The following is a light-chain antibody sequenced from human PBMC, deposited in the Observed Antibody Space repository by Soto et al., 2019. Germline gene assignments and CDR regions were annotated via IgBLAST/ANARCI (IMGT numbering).Light chain of an antibody. CDR3: SSYAGSNNFVV. CDR2: EVT. V-gene: IGLV2-8*01. CDR1: SSDIGTYNY. J-gene: IGLJ2*01. Sequence: QSVLTQPPSASGSLGQSVTISCTGSSSDIGTYNYVSWYQQFPGKPPKLMIYEVTKRPSGVPDRFSGSKSGNTASLTVSGLQADDEADYYCSSYAGSNNFVVFGGGTQLTVL.